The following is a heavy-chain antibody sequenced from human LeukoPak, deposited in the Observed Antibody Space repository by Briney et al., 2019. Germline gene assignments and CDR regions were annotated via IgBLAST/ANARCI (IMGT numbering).Heavy chain of an antibody. CDR3: ATLRRSGAERDAFDI. CDR2: ISSSGGSI. Sequence: QPGGSLRLSCAASKFTFSSYGMSWVRQAPGKGLEWVSTISSSGGSIYYADSVKGRFIISRDNAKSTLFLQMNSVRAEDTALYYCATLRRSGAERDAFDIWGQGTMVTVSS. J-gene: IGHJ3*02. V-gene: IGHV3-23*01. CDR1: KFTFSSYG. D-gene: IGHD3-10*01.